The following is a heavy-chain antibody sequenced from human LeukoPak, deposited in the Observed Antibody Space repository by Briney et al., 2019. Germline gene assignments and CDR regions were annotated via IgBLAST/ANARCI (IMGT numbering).Heavy chain of an antibody. CDR2: IYTSGST. Sequence: SSETLSLTCTVSGGSISSYYWSWIRQPAVKELEWIGRIYTSGSTNYNPSLKSRVTMSVDTSKNQFSLKLSSVTAADTAVYYCARDGEGSYYYGMDVWGQGTTVTVSS. D-gene: IGHD2-21*01. J-gene: IGHJ6*02. V-gene: IGHV4-4*07. CDR1: GGSISSYY. CDR3: ARDGEGSYYYGMDV.